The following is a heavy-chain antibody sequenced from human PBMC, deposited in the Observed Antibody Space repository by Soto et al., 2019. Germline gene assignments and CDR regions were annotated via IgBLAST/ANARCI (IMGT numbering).Heavy chain of an antibody. J-gene: IGHJ6*02. CDR2: IVVGSGNT. V-gene: IGHV1-58*01. Sequence: QMQLVQSGPEVKKPGTSVKVSCKASGFTFTSSAVQWVRQARGQRLEWIGWIVVGSGNTNYAQKFQERVTITRDMSTSTAYMELSSLRSEDTAMYYCAADLTMVRGEYGRDVLGQGTTVTVSS. CDR1: GFTFTSSA. CDR3: AADLTMVRGEYGRDV. D-gene: IGHD3-10*01.